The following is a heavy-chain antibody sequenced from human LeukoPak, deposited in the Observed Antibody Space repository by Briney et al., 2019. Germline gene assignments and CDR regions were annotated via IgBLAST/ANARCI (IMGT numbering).Heavy chain of an antibody. D-gene: IGHD6-13*01. CDR2: ISSSGSTI. V-gene: IGHV3-48*03. CDR1: GFTFSSYE. Sequence: GGSLRLSCAASGFTFSSYEMNWVRQAPGKGLEWVSYISSSGSTIYYADSVKGRFTMSRDNAKNSLYLQMNSLRAEDTAVYYCARDTQYSSSWYRGSPYYYGMDVWGQGTTVTVSS. CDR3: ARDTQYSSSWYRGSPYYYGMDV. J-gene: IGHJ6*02.